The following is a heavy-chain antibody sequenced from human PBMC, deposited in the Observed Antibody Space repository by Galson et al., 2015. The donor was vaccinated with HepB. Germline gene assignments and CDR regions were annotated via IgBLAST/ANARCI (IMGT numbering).Heavy chain of an antibody. Sequence: TLSLTCTVSGGSISSGGYYWSWIRQHPGKGLEWIGYIYYSGSTYSNPSLKSRVTISVDTSKNQFSLKLSSVTAADTAVYYCARGGSGWYGAFANYYYGMDVWGQGTTVTVSS. CDR2: IYYSGST. V-gene: IGHV4-31*03. D-gene: IGHD6-19*01. CDR3: ARGGSGWYGAFANYYYGMDV. J-gene: IGHJ6*02. CDR1: GGSISSGGYY.